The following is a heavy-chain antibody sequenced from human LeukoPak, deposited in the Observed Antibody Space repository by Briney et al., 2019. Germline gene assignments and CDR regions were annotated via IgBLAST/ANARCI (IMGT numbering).Heavy chain of an antibody. Sequence: PSETLSLTCTVSGGSIRSYYWSWIRQPPGKGLEWVGYIHYSGSTNYIPSLKSRVTMSVDTSKNQFSLKLTSVTTADTAVYYCARGRGTYYDFWSGYYFDYWGQGTLVTVSS. V-gene: IGHV4-59*01. CDR2: IHYSGST. J-gene: IGHJ4*02. CDR1: GGSIRSYY. D-gene: IGHD3-3*01. CDR3: ARGRGTYYDFWSGYYFDY.